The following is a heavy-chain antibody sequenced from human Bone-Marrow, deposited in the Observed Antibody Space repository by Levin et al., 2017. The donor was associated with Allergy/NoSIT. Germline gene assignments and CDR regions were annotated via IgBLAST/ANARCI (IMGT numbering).Heavy chain of an antibody. CDR3: AREGGDYVLDS. CDR1: GGSLSAGDYY. D-gene: IGHD4-17*01. CDR2: INYSGST. J-gene: IGHJ5*01. V-gene: IGHV4-30-4*01. Sequence: SETLSLTCAVSGGSLSAGDYYWSWIRQPPGRGPEWIGNINYSGSTYYNPSLKNRTTISLDTSNNQFSLQITPATAADTVVYYCAREGGDYVLDSWGQGTLVTVSS.